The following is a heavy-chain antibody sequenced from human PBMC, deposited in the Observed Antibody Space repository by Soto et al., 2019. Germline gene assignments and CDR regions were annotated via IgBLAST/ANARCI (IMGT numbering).Heavy chain of an antibody. Sequence: GESLKISCKGSGYSLTSYWIGWVRQMPGTDREWMGIIYPGDSDTRYSPSFQGQVTISAVTTISTAYLQWSSLKASDTAMYYCAQRVRKEQLSTVLNAFDILGQGTMVTVSS. CDR1: GYSLTSYW. CDR2: IYPGDSDT. V-gene: IGHV5-51*01. J-gene: IGHJ3*02. CDR3: AQRVRKEQLSTVLNAFDI. D-gene: IGHD3-16*01.